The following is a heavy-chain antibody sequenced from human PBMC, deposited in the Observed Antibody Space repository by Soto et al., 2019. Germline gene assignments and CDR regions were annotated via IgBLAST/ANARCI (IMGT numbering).Heavy chain of an antibody. Sequence: EVQLVESGGYLVQPGGSLRLSCAASGFTFSGYSMHWVRQAPGQGLEYVSAISGDGNAFYANSARDRFTISRDNSKNTLSLQMGRLRPEDTAMYFCVRVGSGYDYWGQGTLVIVAS. V-gene: IGHV3-64*01. CDR3: VRVGSGYDY. D-gene: IGHD1-26*01. J-gene: IGHJ4*02. CDR2: ISGDGNA. CDR1: GFTFSGYS.